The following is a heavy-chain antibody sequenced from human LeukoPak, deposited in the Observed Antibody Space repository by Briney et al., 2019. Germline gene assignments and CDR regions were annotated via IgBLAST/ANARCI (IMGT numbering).Heavy chain of an antibody. Sequence: GGSLRLSCAASGFTFSSYGMDWLRQAPGKGLVWVAFIRYDGSNKYYADSVKGRFTISRDNSENTLYLQMTSLGAEDNPLYCCEKDHWYLLEYFQHWGQGTLVTVSS. V-gene: IGHV3-30*02. CDR1: GFTFSSYG. J-gene: IGHJ1*01. CDR3: EKDHWYLLEYFQH. CDR2: IRYDGSNK. D-gene: IGHD2-15*01.